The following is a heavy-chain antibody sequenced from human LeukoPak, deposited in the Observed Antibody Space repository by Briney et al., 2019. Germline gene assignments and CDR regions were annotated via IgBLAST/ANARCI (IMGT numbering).Heavy chain of an antibody. CDR1: GFTFSSYS. Sequence: GGSLRLSCAASGFTFSSYSMNWVRQAPGKGLEWVSSISSSSSYIYYADSVKGRFTIPRDNAKNSLYLQMNSLRAEDTAVYYCAREYYDILTGYWDYWGQGTLVTVSS. CDR3: AREYYDILTGYWDY. J-gene: IGHJ4*02. CDR2: ISSSSSYI. D-gene: IGHD3-9*01. V-gene: IGHV3-21*01.